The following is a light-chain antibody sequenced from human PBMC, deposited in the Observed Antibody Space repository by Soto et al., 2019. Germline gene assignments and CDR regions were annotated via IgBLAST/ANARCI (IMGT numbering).Light chain of an antibody. CDR1: QSVSSSN. CDR3: QQYGSSPVS. CDR2: GAS. V-gene: IGKV3-20*01. Sequence: EIVLTQSPGTLSLSPGERATLSCRASQSVSSSNLAWYQHKPGQAPRLVMYGASSRATGIPDRFSGSGSGTDFTLTISRLEAEDLAIYYCQQYGSSPVSFGQGTKLEIK. J-gene: IGKJ2*03.